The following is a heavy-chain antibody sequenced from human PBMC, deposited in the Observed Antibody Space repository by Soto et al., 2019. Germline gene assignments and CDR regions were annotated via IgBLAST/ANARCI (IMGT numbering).Heavy chain of an antibody. D-gene: IGHD3-10*01. CDR2: ISSSSSTI. J-gene: IGHJ6*02. Sequence: GGSLRLSCAASGFTFSSYSMNWVRQAPGKGLEWVSYISSSSSTIYYAYSVKGRFTISRDNAKNSLYLQMNSLRDEDTAVYYCASLLGEYPSLRSHYYGMDVWGQGTTVTVSS. CDR1: GFTFSSYS. CDR3: ASLLGEYPSLRSHYYGMDV. V-gene: IGHV3-48*02.